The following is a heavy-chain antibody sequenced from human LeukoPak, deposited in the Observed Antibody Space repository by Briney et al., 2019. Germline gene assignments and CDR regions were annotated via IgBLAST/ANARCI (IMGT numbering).Heavy chain of an antibody. J-gene: IGHJ4*02. V-gene: IGHV3-33*01. CDR1: GFTFSSYG. Sequence: GGSRRLSCAASGFTFSSYGMHWVRQAPGKGLEWVAVIWYDGSNKYYADSVKGRFTISRDNSKNTLYLQMNSLRAEDTAVDYCARDSCSGGSCYSDYWGQGTLVTVSS. CDR2: IWYDGSNK. D-gene: IGHD2-15*01. CDR3: ARDSCSGGSCYSDY.